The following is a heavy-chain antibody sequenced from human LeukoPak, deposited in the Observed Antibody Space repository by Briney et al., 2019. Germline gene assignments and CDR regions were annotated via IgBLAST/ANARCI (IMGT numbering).Heavy chain of an antibody. D-gene: IGHD6-13*01. Sequence: SVKVSCKASGGTFSSYAISWVRQAPGQGLEWMGGIIPIFGTANYAQKFQGRVTITADESTSTAYMELSSLRSEDTAVYYCATAPESSIAAAEEYYFDYWGQGTLVTVSS. J-gene: IGHJ4*02. V-gene: IGHV1-69*01. CDR1: GGTFSSYA. CDR3: ATAPESSIAAAEEYYFDY. CDR2: IIPIFGTA.